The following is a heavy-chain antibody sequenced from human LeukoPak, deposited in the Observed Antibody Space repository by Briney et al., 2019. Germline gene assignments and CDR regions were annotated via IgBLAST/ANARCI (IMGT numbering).Heavy chain of an antibody. D-gene: IGHD2-2*01. V-gene: IGHV3-30-3*01. J-gene: IGHJ4*02. Sequence: GGSLRLSCAASGFTFSSYAMHWVRQAPGKGLEWVAVISYDGSNKYYADSVKGRFTISRDNSKNTLYLQMNSLRAEDTAVYYCAKDGPQYCSSVNCLGGYWGQGTLVTVSS. CDR3: AKDGPQYCSSVNCLGGY. CDR1: GFTFSSYA. CDR2: ISYDGSNK.